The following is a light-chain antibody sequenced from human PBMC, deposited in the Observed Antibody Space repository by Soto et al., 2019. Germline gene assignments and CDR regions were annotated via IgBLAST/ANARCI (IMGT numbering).Light chain of an antibody. CDR2: GAS. Sequence: EIVMTHSPATLSVSPCERATLSFRASQSVNSNLAWYRQKPGQAPRLLIYGASTRATGIPARFSGSGSGTEFTLTISSLQSEDFAVYYCQQYNNWPLTFGGGTKVDIK. V-gene: IGKV3-15*01. CDR3: QQYNNWPLT. CDR1: QSVNSN. J-gene: IGKJ4*01.